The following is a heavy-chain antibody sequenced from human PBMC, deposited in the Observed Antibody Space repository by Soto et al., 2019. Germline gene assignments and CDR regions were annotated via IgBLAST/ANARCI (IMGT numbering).Heavy chain of an antibody. CDR1: GYTCTRSG. J-gene: IGHJ6*02. D-gene: IGHD5-12*01. Sequence: QVQLVQSGAEVKEPGASVKVSCKASGYTCTRSGISRVRQAPGQGHEWMGWISSYNGGINYAQTFQGRVTMTTDTSTSTAYMELRSLRSDDMAVYYCAREGVAPYYYSGMDVWGQGTPVTVSS. CDR3: AREGVAPYYYSGMDV. CDR2: ISSYNGGI. V-gene: IGHV1-18*03.